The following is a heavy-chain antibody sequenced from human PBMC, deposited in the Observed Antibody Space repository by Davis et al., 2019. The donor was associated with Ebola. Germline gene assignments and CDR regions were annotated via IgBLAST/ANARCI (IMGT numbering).Heavy chain of an antibody. Sequence: ASVKVSCKASGYTFTSYAMHWVRQAPGQRLEWMGWINAGNGNTKYSQKFQGRVTITRDTSASTAYMELSSLRSEDTAVYYCARRNEGRRNSSPRSPFDYWGQGTLVTVSS. J-gene: IGHJ4*02. CDR1: GYTFTSYA. CDR3: ARRNEGRRNSSPRSPFDY. CDR2: INAGNGNT. V-gene: IGHV1-3*01. D-gene: IGHD6-13*01.